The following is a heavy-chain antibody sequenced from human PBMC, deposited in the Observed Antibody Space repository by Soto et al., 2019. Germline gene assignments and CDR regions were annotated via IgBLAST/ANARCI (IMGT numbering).Heavy chain of an antibody. CDR1: GDTSSSYP. Sequence: SVKYSCKASGDTSSSYPISWVRQLPGQGPEWMGRINPIFGTPNYAQKVQGRLTITADESTSTAYMELSSLRSEEKAVYYCASNDLGYGYGPYSYYDMDVWGQVTKGTVS. V-gene: IGHV1-69*13. CDR3: ASNDLGYGYGPYSYYDMDV. J-gene: IGHJ6*02. CDR2: INPIFGTP. D-gene: IGHD5-18*01.